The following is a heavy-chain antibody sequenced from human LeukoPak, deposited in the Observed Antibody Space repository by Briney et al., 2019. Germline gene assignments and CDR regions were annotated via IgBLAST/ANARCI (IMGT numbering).Heavy chain of an antibody. J-gene: IGHJ4*02. Sequence: PGGSLRLSCAASGFTFSSYGMHWVRQAPGKGLEWVAVISYDGSNKYYADSVKGRFTISRDNAKNSLYLQMNSLRAEDTAVYYCARDRGSYYGSSGPYYFDYWGQGTLVTVSS. CDR1: GFTFSSYG. CDR2: ISYDGSNK. V-gene: IGHV3-30*03. D-gene: IGHD3-22*01. CDR3: ARDRGSYYGSSGPYYFDY.